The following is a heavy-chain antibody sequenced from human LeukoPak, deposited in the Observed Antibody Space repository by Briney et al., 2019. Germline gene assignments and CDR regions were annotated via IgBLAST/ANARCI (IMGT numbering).Heavy chain of an antibody. J-gene: IGHJ5*02. CDR1: GFTFSSYA. CDR3: ARDLALDIVVVPAAGPFDP. Sequence: PGGSLRLSCAASGFTFSSYAMHWVRQAPGKGLEWVAVISYDGSNKYYADSVKGRFTISRDNSKNTLYLQMNSLRAEDTAVYYCARDLALDIVVVPAAGPFDPWGQGTLVTVSS. D-gene: IGHD2-2*03. V-gene: IGHV3-30*04. CDR2: ISYDGSNK.